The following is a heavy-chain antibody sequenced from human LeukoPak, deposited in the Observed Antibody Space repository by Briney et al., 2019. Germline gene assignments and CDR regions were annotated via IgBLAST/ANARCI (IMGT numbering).Heavy chain of an antibody. CDR3: ARDRAAAGNFDY. Sequence: SETLSLTCAVSGGSISSSNWWSWVRQPPGKGLEWIGEIYHSGSTNYNPSLKSRVTISVDKSKNQFSLKLSSATAADTAVYYCARDRAAAGNFDYWGQGTLVTVSS. V-gene: IGHV4-4*02. CDR1: GGSISSSNW. D-gene: IGHD6-13*01. CDR2: IYHSGST. J-gene: IGHJ4*02.